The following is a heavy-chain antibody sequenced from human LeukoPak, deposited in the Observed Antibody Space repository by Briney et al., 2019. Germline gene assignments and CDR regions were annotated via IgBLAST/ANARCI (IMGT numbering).Heavy chain of an antibody. V-gene: IGHV4-34*01. Sequence: SETLSLTCAVYGGSFSGYYWSWIRQPPGKGLEWIGEINHSGSTNYNPSLKSRVTISVDTSKNQFSLKLSSVTAADTAVYYCARRLVGGYDYSGFDYWGQGTLVTVSS. CDR3: ARRLVGGYDYSGFDY. CDR2: INHSGST. D-gene: IGHD5-12*01. CDR1: GGSFSGYY. J-gene: IGHJ4*02.